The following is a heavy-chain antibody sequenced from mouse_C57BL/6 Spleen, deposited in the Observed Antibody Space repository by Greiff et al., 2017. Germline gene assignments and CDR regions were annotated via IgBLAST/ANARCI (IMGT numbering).Heavy chain of an antibody. V-gene: IGHV1-39*01. D-gene: IGHD2-3*01. CDR1: GYSFTDYN. J-gene: IGHJ4*01. CDR3: ARGIYDGPILLAMDY. Sequence: EVQLVESGPELVKPGASVKISCKASGYSFTDYNMNWVKQSNGKSLEWIGVINPNYGTTSSNQKFKGKATLTVDQSSSTAYMQLNSLTSEDSAVYYCARGIYDGPILLAMDYWGQGTSGTVSS. CDR2: INPNYGTT.